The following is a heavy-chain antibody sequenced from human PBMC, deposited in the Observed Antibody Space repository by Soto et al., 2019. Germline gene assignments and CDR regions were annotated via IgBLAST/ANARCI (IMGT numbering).Heavy chain of an antibody. D-gene: IGHD6-19*01. CDR2: ISYDGSNK. V-gene: IGHV3-30-3*01. Sequence: QVQLVESGGGVVQPGRSLRLSCAASGFTFSSYAMHWVRQAPGNGLEWVAVISYDGSNKYYADSVKGRFTISRDNSKNTLYLQMNSLRAEDTAVYYCARAPSSGWSRGDYWGQGTLVTVSS. J-gene: IGHJ4*02. CDR3: ARAPSSGWSRGDY. CDR1: GFTFSSYA.